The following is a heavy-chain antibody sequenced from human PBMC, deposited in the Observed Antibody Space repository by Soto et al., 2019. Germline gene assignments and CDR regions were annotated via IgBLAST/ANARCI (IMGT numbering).Heavy chain of an antibody. CDR3: ASGVYYDILTGYSDDAFDI. CDR2: ISYDGSNK. Sequence: GGSLRLSCAASGFTFSSYGMHWVRQAPGKGLEWVAVISYDGSNKYYADSVKGRFTISRDNSKNTLYLQMNSLRAEDTAVHYCASGVYYDILTGYSDDAFDIWGQGTMVTVSS. D-gene: IGHD3-9*01. J-gene: IGHJ3*02. V-gene: IGHV3-30*03. CDR1: GFTFSSYG.